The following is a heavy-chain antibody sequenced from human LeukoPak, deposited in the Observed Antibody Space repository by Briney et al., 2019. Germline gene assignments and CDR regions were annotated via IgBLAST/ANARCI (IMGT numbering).Heavy chain of an antibody. D-gene: IGHD3-22*01. CDR3: AREMGSSGYGY. V-gene: IGHV1-3*01. Sequence: KFQGRVTITRDTSASTAYMELSSLRSEDTAVYYCAREMGSSGYGYWGQGTLVTVSS. J-gene: IGHJ4*02.